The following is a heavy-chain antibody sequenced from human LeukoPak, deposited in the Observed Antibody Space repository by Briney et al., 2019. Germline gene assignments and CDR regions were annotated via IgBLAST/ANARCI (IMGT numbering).Heavy chain of an antibody. D-gene: IGHD3-10*01. J-gene: IGHJ6*02. Sequence: QPGRSLRLSCAASGFTFSSYGMHWVRQAPGKGLEWVAVISYDGSNKYYTDSVKGRFTISRDNSKNTLYLQMNSLRAEDTAVYYCARGQGGRFGELLGDYYYGMDVCGQGTTVTVSS. CDR1: GFTFSSYG. CDR3: ARGQGGRFGELLGDYYYGMDV. V-gene: IGHV3-30*03. CDR2: ISYDGSNK.